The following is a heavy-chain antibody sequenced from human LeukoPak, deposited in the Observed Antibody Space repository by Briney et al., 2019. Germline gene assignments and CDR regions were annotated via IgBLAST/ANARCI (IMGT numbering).Heavy chain of an antibody. CDR1: GYTFTGYY. CDR2: INPNSGGT. V-gene: IGHV1-2*02. D-gene: IGHD2-2*01. Sequence: ASVTVTRKASGYTFTGYYMHWVRQAPAPGLEWVGWINPNSGGTKSAQKFQGRVTMTRDTSISTAYMELSRLRSDDTAVYYCARERYNRYCSISCYAFDYWGQGTLVTVSS. J-gene: IGHJ4*02. CDR3: ARERYNRYCSISCYAFDY.